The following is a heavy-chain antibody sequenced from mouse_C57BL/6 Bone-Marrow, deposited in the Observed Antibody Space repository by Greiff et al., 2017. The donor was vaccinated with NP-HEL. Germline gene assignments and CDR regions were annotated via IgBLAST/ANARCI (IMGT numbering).Heavy chain of an antibody. J-gene: IGHJ2*01. CDR3: ARRPFPTVPFDY. CDR2: IYPRSGNT. D-gene: IGHD1-1*01. Sequence: VKLQESGAELARPGASVKLSCKASGYTFTSYGISWVKQRTGQGLEWIGEIYPRSGNTYYNEKFKGKATLTADKSSSTAYMELRSLTSEDSAVYFCARRPFPTVPFDYWGQGTTLTVSS. CDR1: GYTFTSYG. V-gene: IGHV1-81*01.